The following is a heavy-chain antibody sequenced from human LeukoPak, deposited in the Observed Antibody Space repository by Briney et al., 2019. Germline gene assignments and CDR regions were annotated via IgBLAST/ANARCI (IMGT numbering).Heavy chain of an antibody. CDR2: INHSGST. D-gene: IGHD1-1*01. CDR3: ARVDWSYYYYYYGMDV. CDR1: GGSSSGYY. V-gene: IGHV4-34*01. Sequence: SETLSLTCAVYGGSSSGYYWSWIRQPPGKGLEWIGEINHSGSTNYNPSLKSRVTISVDTSKNQFSLKLSSVTAADTAVYYCARVDWSYYYYYYGMDVWGQGTTVTVSS. J-gene: IGHJ6*02.